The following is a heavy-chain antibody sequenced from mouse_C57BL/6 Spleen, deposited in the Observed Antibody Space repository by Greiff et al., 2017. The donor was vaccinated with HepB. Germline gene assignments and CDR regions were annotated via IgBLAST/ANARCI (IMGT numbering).Heavy chain of an antibody. D-gene: IGHD2-2*01. CDR1: GYTFTSYW. CDR2: IHPNSGST. V-gene: IGHV1-64*01. J-gene: IGHJ2*01. Sequence: VQLQQPGAELVKPGASVKLSCKASGYTFTSYWMHWVKQRPGQGLEWIGMIHPNSGSTNYNEKFKSKATLTVDKSSSTAYMQLSSLTSEDSAVYYCARGGLRRGYFDYWGQGTTLTVSS. CDR3: ARGGLRRGYFDY.